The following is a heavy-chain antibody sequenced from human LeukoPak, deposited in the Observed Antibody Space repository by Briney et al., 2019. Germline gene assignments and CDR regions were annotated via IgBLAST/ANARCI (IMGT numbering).Heavy chain of an antibody. D-gene: IGHD6-13*01. V-gene: IGHV3-7*04. CDR1: GFTFSSYL. Sequence: PGGSLRLSCAASGFTFSSYLMSWVRQAPGKGLEWVANINQDGSEKYFVDSVKGRFTISRDNAKNSLYLQMNSLRAEDTAVYYCARDPGSSSIWPEYFHHWGQGTLVTVSS. CDR3: ARDPGSSSIWPEYFHH. J-gene: IGHJ1*01. CDR2: INQDGSEK.